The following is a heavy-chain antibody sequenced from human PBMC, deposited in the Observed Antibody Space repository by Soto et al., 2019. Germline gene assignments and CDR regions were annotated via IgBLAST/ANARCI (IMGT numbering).Heavy chain of an antibody. Sequence: EVQLVESGGGLVKPGGSLRLSCAASGFTFSSYSMNWVRQAPGKGLEWVSSISSSSSYIYYADSVKGRFTISRDNAKNSLYLPMNSLRAEDTAVYYCARDTRDPVLGFDPWGQGTLVTVSS. CDR1: GFTFSSYS. CDR2: ISSSSSYI. CDR3: ARDTRDPVLGFDP. V-gene: IGHV3-21*01. J-gene: IGHJ5*02.